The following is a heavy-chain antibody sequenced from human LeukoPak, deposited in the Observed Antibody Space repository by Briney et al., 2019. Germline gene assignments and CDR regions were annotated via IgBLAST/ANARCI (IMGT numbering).Heavy chain of an antibody. Sequence: GGSLRLSCAASGFTVSSNYMSWVRQAPGKGLEWVSVIYSGGSTYYADSVKGRFTISRDNSKNTLYLQMNSLRAEDTAVYYCAKDGYSSGWWYYFDYWGQGTLVTVSS. CDR2: IYSGGST. J-gene: IGHJ4*02. CDR3: AKDGYSSGWWYYFDY. D-gene: IGHD6-19*01. V-gene: IGHV3-53*01. CDR1: GFTVSSNY.